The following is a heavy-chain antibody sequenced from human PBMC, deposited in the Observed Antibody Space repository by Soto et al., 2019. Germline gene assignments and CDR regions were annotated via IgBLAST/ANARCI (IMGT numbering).Heavy chain of an antibody. J-gene: IGHJ6*02. CDR2: IYSGGST. Sequence: GGSLRLSCAASGFTVSSNYMSWVRQAPGKGLEWVSVIYSGGSTYYADSVKGRFTISRDNSKNTLYLQMNSLRAEDTAVYYCARAEVTTTTRYYYYGMDVWGQGTTVTVSS. V-gene: IGHV3-53*01. CDR3: ARAEVTTTTRYYYYGMDV. CDR1: GFTVSSNY. D-gene: IGHD4-4*01.